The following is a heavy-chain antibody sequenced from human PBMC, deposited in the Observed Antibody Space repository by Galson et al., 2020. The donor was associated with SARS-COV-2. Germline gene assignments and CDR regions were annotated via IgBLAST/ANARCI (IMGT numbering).Heavy chain of an antibody. CDR2: ISSTSRFT. CDR1: GFTFNTYS. D-gene: IGHD3-10*01. V-gene: IGHV3-21*06. Sequence: GGSLRLSCAASGFTFNTYSMNWFRQAPGKGLEWVSSISSTSRFTYHVDSVKGRFTISRDNAKSSLYLQMNSLRAGDTAVYYCARDGSGSPWSSHSDYWGQGARVTVSS. J-gene: IGHJ4*02. CDR3: ARDGSGSPWSSHSDY.